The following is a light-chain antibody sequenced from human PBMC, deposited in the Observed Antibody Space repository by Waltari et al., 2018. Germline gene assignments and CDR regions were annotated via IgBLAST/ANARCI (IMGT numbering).Light chain of an antibody. CDR3: QVWDDFIDSGV. Sequence: YVVTQPPSVSVTPGQTATLTCGGENIETKSVNWYQQKPGQAPFLVMFYDNDRPAGIPERFSGSNSGNTATLTSNWVEAGDEADYHCQVWDDFIDSGVFGGGTRLSVL. CDR2: YDN. V-gene: IGLV3-21*04. J-gene: IGLJ3*02. CDR1: NIETKS.